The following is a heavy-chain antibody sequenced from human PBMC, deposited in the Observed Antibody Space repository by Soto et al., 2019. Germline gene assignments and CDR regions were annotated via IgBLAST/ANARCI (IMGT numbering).Heavy chain of an antibody. CDR1: GGSISNYS. D-gene: IGHD3-10*01. CDR2: ISYSGGT. J-gene: IGHJ4*02. CDR3: AASMSRGIIFDY. V-gene: IGHV4-59*01. Sequence: SETLSLTCTVSGGSISNYSWNWIRQPPGQGLEWLGGISYSGGTNDNPSLRSRVTISVDTSNNQVALRLSSVTAADTAVYFCAASMSRGIIFDYWGQGSQVTVSS.